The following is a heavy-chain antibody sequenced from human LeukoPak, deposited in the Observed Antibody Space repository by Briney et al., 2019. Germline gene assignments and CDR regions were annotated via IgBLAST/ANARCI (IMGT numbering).Heavy chain of an antibody. V-gene: IGHV3-30*18. J-gene: IGHJ4*02. CDR3: AKVWASMVRGVLYYFDY. CDR2: ISYDGSNK. Sequence: GGSLRLSCAASGFTFSSYGMHWVRQAPGKGLEWVAVISYDGSNKYYADSVKGRFTISRDNSKNTLYLQMNSLRAEDTAVYYCAKVWASMVRGVLYYFDYWGQGTLVTVSS. D-gene: IGHD3-10*01. CDR1: GFTFSSYG.